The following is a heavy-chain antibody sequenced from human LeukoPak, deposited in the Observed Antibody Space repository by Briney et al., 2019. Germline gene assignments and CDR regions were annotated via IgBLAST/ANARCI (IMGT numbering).Heavy chain of an antibody. CDR2: IRSDGTSK. CDR1: GFTYSVYC. V-gene: IGHV3-30*02. CDR3: ASNVSGWSL. J-gene: IGHJ4*02. D-gene: IGHD6-19*01. Sequence: GGSLRLSCGASGFTYSVYCTHWVRQAPGKGLEWVAFIRSDGTSKYYADSVKGRFTISRYNSKNTLYLQMNSLRPEETAVYYCASNVSGWSLWGQGNLVTVSS.